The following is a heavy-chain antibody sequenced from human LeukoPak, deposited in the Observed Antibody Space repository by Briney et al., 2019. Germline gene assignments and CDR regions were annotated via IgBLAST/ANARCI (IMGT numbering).Heavy chain of an antibody. J-gene: IGHJ6*03. CDR3: ARGGLTIFGVVNYMDV. CDR1: GFTFSSYW. D-gene: IGHD3-3*01. CDR2: IKQDGSEK. Sequence: PWGSLRLSCAASGFTFSSYWMSWVRQAPGKGLESVANIKQDGSEKYYVDSVKGRFTISRDNAKNSMYLQMNSLRAEDTALYYCARGGLTIFGVVNYMDVWGKGTTVTVSS. V-gene: IGHV3-7*03.